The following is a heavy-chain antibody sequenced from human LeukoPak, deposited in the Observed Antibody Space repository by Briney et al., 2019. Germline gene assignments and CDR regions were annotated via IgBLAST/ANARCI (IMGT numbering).Heavy chain of an antibody. Sequence: SETLSLTCTVSGGSISSSSYYWGWIRQPPGKGLEWIGSIYYSGSTYYNPSLKSRVTISADTSKNQFSLKLSSVTAADTAVYYCARDGYNPIDYWGQGTLVTVSS. CDR2: IYYSGST. D-gene: IGHD5-24*01. CDR3: ARDGYNPIDY. J-gene: IGHJ4*02. V-gene: IGHV4-39*07. CDR1: GGSISSSSYY.